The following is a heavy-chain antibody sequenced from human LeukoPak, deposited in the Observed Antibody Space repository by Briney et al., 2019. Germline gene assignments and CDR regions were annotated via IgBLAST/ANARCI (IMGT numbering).Heavy chain of an antibody. Sequence: PSETLSLTCNVSGASISSYYWSWIRQPPGKGLEWIGNIYYSGSANHNPSLKSRVTISRDTSKNQFSLKLTSVAAADTAVYYCGRGTDAYKGGNSWGQGTLVTVSS. CDR3: GRGTDAYKGGNS. V-gene: IGHV4-59*12. CDR2: IYYSGSA. J-gene: IGHJ4*02. D-gene: IGHD5-24*01. CDR1: GASISSYY.